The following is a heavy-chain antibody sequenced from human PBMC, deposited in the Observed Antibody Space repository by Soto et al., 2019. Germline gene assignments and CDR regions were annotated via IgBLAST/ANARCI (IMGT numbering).Heavy chain of an antibody. J-gene: IGHJ5*02. Sequence: QVQLVQSGAEVKKPGASVKVSCKASGYTFTSYYMHWVRQAPGQGLEWMGIINPSGGSTSYAQKFQGRVTMTRDTSTSTVYMELSSLRSEDTAVYYCARDHPIPMTTVRPPNEPLDPWGQGTLVTVSS. V-gene: IGHV1-46*01. CDR3: ARDHPIPMTTVRPPNEPLDP. CDR1: GYTFTSYY. CDR2: INPSGGST. D-gene: IGHD4-4*01.